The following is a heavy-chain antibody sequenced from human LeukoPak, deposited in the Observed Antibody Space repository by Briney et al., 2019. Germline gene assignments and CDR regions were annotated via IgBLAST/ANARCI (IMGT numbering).Heavy chain of an antibody. CDR2: IRYDGSNK. J-gene: IGHJ4*02. D-gene: IGHD6-13*01. CDR1: GFTFSSYG. CDR3: AKATPLGSTSWYGIDY. V-gene: IGHV3-30*02. Sequence: PGRSLRLSCAASGFTFSSYGMHWVRQAPGKGLEWVAFIRYDGSNKYSAASVKGRFTISRDNSKNTLYLQMNSLRVEDTAVYFCAKATPLGSTSWYGIDYWGQGTLVTVSS.